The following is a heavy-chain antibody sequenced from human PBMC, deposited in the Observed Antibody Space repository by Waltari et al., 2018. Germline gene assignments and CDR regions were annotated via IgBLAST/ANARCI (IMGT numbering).Heavy chain of an antibody. CDR2: IWYDGSNK. CDR3: TTGITMIVVVREHYAFDI. V-gene: IGHV3-33*01. Sequence: SCAASGFTFSSYGMHWVRQAPGKGLEWVAVIWYDGSNKYYEDSVKGRFTSSRDNSKNTLYLQMNSLKTEDTAVYYCTTGITMIVVVREHYAFDIWGQGTMVTVSS. J-gene: IGHJ3*02. D-gene: IGHD3-22*01. CDR1: GFTFSSYG.